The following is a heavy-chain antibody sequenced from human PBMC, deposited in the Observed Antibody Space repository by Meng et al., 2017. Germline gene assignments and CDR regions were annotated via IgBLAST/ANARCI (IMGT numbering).Heavy chain of an antibody. CDR1: GDSVSSHSAA. D-gene: IGHD6-13*01. J-gene: IGHJ4*02. CDR3: ASGSSALDY. Sequence: QSQLHQPGPVSVNPSHTPTHTCAYSGDSVSSHSAAGNWIRHSPSRGLEWLGRTYYRSNWYNDYAVSVKSRITINPDTSKNQFSLQLNSVTPEDTAVYYCASGSSALDYWGQGTLVTVSS. V-gene: IGHV6-1*01. CDR2: TYYRSNWYN.